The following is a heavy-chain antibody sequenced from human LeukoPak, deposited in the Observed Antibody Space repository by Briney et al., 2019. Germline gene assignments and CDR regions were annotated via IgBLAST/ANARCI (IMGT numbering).Heavy chain of an antibody. J-gene: IGHJ3*01. Sequence: GGSLRLSCAASGFTFSSYAMSWVRQAPGKGLEWVSTINGGGVNTHYADSVGGRFTISRDNSKNTLFLQMNNLKTEDTGVYYCARDWYHAFDFWGQGTMVTVSS. V-gene: IGHV3-23*01. CDR3: ARDWYHAFDF. CDR1: GFTFSSYA. D-gene: IGHD3-9*01. CDR2: INGGGVNT.